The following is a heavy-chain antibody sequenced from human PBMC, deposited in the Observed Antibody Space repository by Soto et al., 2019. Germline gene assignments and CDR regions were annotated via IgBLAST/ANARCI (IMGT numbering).Heavy chain of an antibody. Sequence: QLQLQESGSGLVKPSQTLSLTCAVSVGSISSGGYSWSWIRQPPGKGLEWIGYIYHSGSTYYNPSLKSRVXIXLDRSKNQFSLKLSSVTAADTAVYYCARGQVVAAQHWGQGTLVTVSS. CDR3: ARGQVVAAQH. D-gene: IGHD2-15*01. J-gene: IGHJ4*02. V-gene: IGHV4-30-2*01. CDR1: VGSISSGGYS. CDR2: IYHSGST.